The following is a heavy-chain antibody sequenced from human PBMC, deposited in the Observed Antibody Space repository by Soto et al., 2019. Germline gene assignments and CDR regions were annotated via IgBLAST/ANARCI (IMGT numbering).Heavy chain of an antibody. CDR3: ARGGLHLGEFSLGQFDS. V-gene: IGHV4-61*01. CDR1: GVSVTGGNFF. J-gene: IGHJ4*02. D-gene: IGHD3-16*02. Sequence: QVQLQGSGPRLVKPSEALSLSCTVSGVSVTGGNFFWCWVRQPPGKTLEWLGCISNSETTNSNPSLKRRLTLSLDTSRNQFSLRLNSVTAADTAVYFCARGGLHLGEFSLGQFDSSGQGTLVNVSS. CDR2: ISNSETT.